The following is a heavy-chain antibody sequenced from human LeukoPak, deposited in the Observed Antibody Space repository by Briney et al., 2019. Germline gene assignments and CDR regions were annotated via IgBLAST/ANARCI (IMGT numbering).Heavy chain of an antibody. V-gene: IGHV4-39*07. CDR3: ARRNDFDI. CDR1: GGSISSSSYY. J-gene: IGHJ3*02. CDR2: IYYSGST. Sequence: KTSETLSLTCTVSGGSISSSSYYWGWIRQPPGKGLEWIGSIYYSGSTYYNPSLKSRVTISADTSKNQFSLKLASVTAADTAIYYCARRNDFDIWGQGTMVTVSS.